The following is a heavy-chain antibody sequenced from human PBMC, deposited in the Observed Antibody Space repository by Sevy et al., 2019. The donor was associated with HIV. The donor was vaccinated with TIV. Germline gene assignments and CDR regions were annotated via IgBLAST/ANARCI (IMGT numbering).Heavy chain of an antibody. J-gene: IGHJ4*02. Sequence: GGSLRLSCAASGFTFSSYAMNWVRQAPGKGLEWVSAISDSGDRTGYPDSVKGRFTISRDNSKNTVSLQMNSLRAEDTAVYYCAKERGYGDYAIEGFDYWGQGTLVTVSS. CDR2: ISDSGDRT. CDR1: GFTFSSYA. CDR3: AKERGYGDYAIEGFDY. D-gene: IGHD4-17*01. V-gene: IGHV3-23*01.